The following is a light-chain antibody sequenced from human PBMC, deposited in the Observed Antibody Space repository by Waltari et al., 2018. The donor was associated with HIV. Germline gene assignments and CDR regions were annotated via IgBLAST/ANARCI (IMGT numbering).Light chain of an antibody. CDR1: SSNIGSNT. V-gene: IGLV1-44*01. CDR3: ASWDDSLNGRV. Sequence: QSVLTQPPSASGTPGQRVTISCSGSSSNIGSNTVNWYQQLPGTAPKLRIYSNNHRPSGVPDRFSGSKSGTSASLAISGLQSEDEADYYCASWDDSLNGRVFGGGTKLTVL. CDR2: SNN. J-gene: IGLJ3*02.